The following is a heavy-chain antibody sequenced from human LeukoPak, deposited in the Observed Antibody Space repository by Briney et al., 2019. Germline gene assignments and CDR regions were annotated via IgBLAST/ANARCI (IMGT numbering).Heavy chain of an antibody. CDR1: GFTFNTYS. CDR2: ISSSSDTI. V-gene: IGHV3-48*04. Sequence: GGSLRLSCAVSGFTFNTYSMNWVRQAPGKGLEWVSYISSSSDTIYYADSVKGRFTISRDNAKNSLYLQMNSLRAEDTAVYYCARDTRGESDYWGQGTLVTVSS. D-gene: IGHD2-2*01. CDR3: ARDTRGESDY. J-gene: IGHJ4*02.